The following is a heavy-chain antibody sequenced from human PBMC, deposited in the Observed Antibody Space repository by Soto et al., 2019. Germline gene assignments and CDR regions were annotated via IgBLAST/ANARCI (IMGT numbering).Heavy chain of an antibody. Sequence: GGSLRLSCAASGFTFSNAWMSWVRQAPGKGLEWVGRIKSKTDGGTTDYAAPAKGRFTVSRDDSKNTLYLQMNSLKTEDTAVYYCTTPLHYGDYIDYWGQGTLVTVSS. J-gene: IGHJ4*02. V-gene: IGHV3-15*01. CDR2: IKSKTDGGTT. CDR1: GFTFSNAW. CDR3: TTPLHYGDYIDY. D-gene: IGHD4-17*01.